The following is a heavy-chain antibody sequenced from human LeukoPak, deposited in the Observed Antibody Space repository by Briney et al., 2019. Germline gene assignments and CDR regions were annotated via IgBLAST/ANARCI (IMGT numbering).Heavy chain of an antibody. CDR1: GGSISSGGYY. CDR3: ARKNNWNYVDY. CDR2: IYYSGSI. J-gene: IGHJ4*02. V-gene: IGHV4-30-2*01. Sequence: SETLSLTCTVSGGSISSGGYYWSWIRQPPGKGLEWIGHIYYSGSIYHNPSLKSRVTISLDTSKNQFSLKLSSVTAADTAVYYCARKNNWNYVDYWGQGTLVTVSS. D-gene: IGHD1-20*01.